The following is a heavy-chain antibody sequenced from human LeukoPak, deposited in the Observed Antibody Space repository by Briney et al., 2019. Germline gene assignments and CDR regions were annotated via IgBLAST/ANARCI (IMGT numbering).Heavy chain of an antibody. CDR1: GYTFTGYY. CDR3: ARGDIITIFGVVILNWFDP. J-gene: IGHJ5*02. D-gene: IGHD3-3*01. Sequence: ASVKVSCKASGYTFTGYYMHWVRQAPGQGLEWMGWINPNSGGTNYAQKFQGRVTMTRDTSISTANMELSRLRSDDTAVYYCARGDIITIFGVVILNWFDPWGQGTLVTVSS. CDR2: INPNSGGT. V-gene: IGHV1-2*02.